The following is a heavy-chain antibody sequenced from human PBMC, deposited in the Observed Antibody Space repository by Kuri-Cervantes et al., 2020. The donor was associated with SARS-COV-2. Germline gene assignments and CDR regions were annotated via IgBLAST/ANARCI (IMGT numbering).Heavy chain of an antibody. J-gene: IGHJ6*02. CDR3: ARDPAPQQSYYYGMDA. V-gene: IGHV3-33*08. CDR1: GFSLRDHG. CDR2: ISYDGTID. Sequence: GESLKISCAASGFSLRDHGMFWVRQAPGKGLEWVALISYDGTIDYYADSVRGRFTISRDSSKKTVFLQMNSLTVEDTAVYFCARDPAPQQSYYYGMDAWGHGTRVTVSS. D-gene: IGHD4-11*01.